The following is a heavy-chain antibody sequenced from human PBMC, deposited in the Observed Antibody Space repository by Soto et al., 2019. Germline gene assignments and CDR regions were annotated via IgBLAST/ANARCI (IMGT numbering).Heavy chain of an antibody. J-gene: IGHJ6*02. CDR3: AKSTVPGTYYYGMDV. CDR1: GFTFSSYA. CDR2: ISGSGGST. Sequence: GGSLRLSCAASGFTFSSYAMSWVRQAPGKGLEWVSAISGSGGSTYYADSVKGRFTISRDNSKNTLYLQMNSLRAEDTAVYYFAKSTVPGTYYYGMDVWGQGTTVTVSS. D-gene: IGHD4-17*01. V-gene: IGHV3-23*01.